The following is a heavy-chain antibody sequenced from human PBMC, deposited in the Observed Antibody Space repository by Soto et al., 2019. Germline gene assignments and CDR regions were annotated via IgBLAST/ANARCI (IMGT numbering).Heavy chain of an antibody. CDR1: GGTFNTFA. CDR2: IIPIFRTP. J-gene: IGHJ6*02. Sequence: QVQLVQSGAEVKKPGSSVKVSCKASGGTFNTFAISWVRQAPGPGFEWLGGIIPIFRTPDYAQKFQGRVTIIAYESASPAYRELSSVRSEGTAVYYCARDKERQRLGGNYYYAMDIRGQATTVTVSS. V-gene: IGHV1-69*12. D-gene: IGHD5-12*01. CDR3: ARDKERQRLGGNYYYAMDI.